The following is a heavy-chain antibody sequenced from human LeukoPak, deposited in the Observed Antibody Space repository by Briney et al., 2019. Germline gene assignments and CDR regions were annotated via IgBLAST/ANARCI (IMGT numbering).Heavy chain of an antibody. V-gene: IGHV3-21*01. J-gene: IGHJ4*02. D-gene: IGHD1-26*01. CDR1: GFTFSSYS. Sequence: GGSLRLSCAASGFTFSSYSMNWVRQAPGKGLEWVSSISSSTSYIYYADSVKGRFTISRDNAKNSLYLQMNSLRPEDTAVYYCARENSGSYYQFDCWGQGTLVTVSS. CDR2: ISSSTSYI. CDR3: ARENSGSYYQFDC.